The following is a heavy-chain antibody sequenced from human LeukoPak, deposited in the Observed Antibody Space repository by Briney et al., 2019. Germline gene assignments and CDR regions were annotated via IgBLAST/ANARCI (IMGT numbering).Heavy chain of an antibody. CDR3: ARDTYYYGSGSPLVAFDR. CDR2: FYYSGVT. Sequence: ASETLSLTCTVSGGSIRSYSWSWIRQSPGKGLEWIGNFYYSGVTNYNPSLKSRVTISVDTSKNQFSLKLTSVTAADTAVYSCARDTYYYGSGSPLVAFDRWGQGTLVTVSS. V-gene: IGHV4-59*01. J-gene: IGHJ4*02. CDR1: GGSIRSYS. D-gene: IGHD3-10*01.